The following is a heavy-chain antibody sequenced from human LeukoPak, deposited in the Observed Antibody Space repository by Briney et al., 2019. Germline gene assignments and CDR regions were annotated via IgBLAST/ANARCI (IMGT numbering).Heavy chain of an antibody. CDR3: ARRGVRGIYYYYMDV. Sequence: ASVKVSCTASGYTFTTYDINWVRQASGQGLEWMGWMNPNSGNTGNAQKFQGRVTFTRDTSISTAYMELSSLRSEDTAVYYCARRGVRGIYYYYMDVWGKGTTVTVSS. D-gene: IGHD3-10*01. CDR1: GYTFTTYD. J-gene: IGHJ6*03. V-gene: IGHV1-8*01. CDR2: MNPNSGNT.